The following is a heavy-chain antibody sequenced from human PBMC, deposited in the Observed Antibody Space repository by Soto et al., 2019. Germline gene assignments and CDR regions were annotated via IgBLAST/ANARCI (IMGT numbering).Heavy chain of an antibody. V-gene: IGHV4-39*01. Sequence: PSETLSLTCTVSGGSISSSSYYWGWIRQPPGKGLEWIGSIYYSGSTYYNPSLKSRVTISVDTSKNQFSLKLSSVTAADTAVYYCARHSIAAQKETGVLRYFDYGGKGTLVTVSS. CDR1: GGSISSSSYY. CDR2: IYYSGST. D-gene: IGHD7-27*01. CDR3: ARHSIAAQKETGVLRYFDY. J-gene: IGHJ4*02.